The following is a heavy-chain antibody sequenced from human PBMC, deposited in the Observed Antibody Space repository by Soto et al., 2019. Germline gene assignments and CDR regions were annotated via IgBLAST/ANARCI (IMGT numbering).Heavy chain of an antibody. CDR3: AKDMTVVPAAIFDY. CDR1: GFTFSSYG. Sequence: LRFSCAASGFTFSSYGMHWVRQAPGKGLEWVAVISYDGSNKYYADSVKGRFTISRDNSKNTLYLQMNSLRAEDTAVYYCAKDMTVVPAAIFDYWGQGTLVTVSS. J-gene: IGHJ4*02. CDR2: ISYDGSNK. V-gene: IGHV3-30*18. D-gene: IGHD2-2*01.